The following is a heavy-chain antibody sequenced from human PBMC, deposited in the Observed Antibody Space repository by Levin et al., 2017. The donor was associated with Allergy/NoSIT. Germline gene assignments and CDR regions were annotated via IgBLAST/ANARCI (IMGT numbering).Heavy chain of an antibody. CDR1: GFTFSSYG. CDR3: AKDVSVLRYFDWLSHDYGMDV. D-gene: IGHD3-9*01. CDR2: ISYDGSNK. J-gene: IGHJ6*02. Sequence: GESLKISCAASGFTFSSYGMHWVRQAPGKGLEWVAVISYDGSNKYYADFVKGRFTISRDNSKNTLYLQMNSLRAEDTAVYYCAKDVSVLRYFDWLSHDYGMDVWGQGTTVTVSS. V-gene: IGHV3-30*18.